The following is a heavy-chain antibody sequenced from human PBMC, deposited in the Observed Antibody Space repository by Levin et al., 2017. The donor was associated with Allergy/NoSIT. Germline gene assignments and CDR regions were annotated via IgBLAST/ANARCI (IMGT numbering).Heavy chain of an antibody. CDR2: IYSGGST. CDR3: ARAPTLYDSSGYPGRAFDI. V-gene: IGHV3-66*01. D-gene: IGHD3-22*01. CDR1: GFTVSNNY. J-gene: IGHJ3*02. Sequence: GESLKISCAAAGFTVSNNYMSWVRQAPGKGLEWVSVIYSGGSTYYADSVKDRFTISRDNPKNTLYLQMNSLRAEDTAVYYCARAPTLYDSSGYPGRAFDIWGQGTMVTVSS.